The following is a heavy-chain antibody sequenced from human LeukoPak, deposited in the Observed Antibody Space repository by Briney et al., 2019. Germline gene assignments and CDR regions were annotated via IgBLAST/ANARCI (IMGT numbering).Heavy chain of an antibody. V-gene: IGHV3-30*02. CDR3: AKDMGVVVPAATDAFDI. CDR2: IRYDGSNK. J-gene: IGHJ3*02. Sequence: GGSLRLSCAASGFTFSSYGMHWVRQAPGKGLEWVAFIRYDGSNKYYADSVKGRFTISRDNSKNTLYLQMNSLRAEDTAVYYCAKDMGVVVPAATDAFDIWGQGTMVTVSS. CDR1: GFTFSSYG. D-gene: IGHD2-2*01.